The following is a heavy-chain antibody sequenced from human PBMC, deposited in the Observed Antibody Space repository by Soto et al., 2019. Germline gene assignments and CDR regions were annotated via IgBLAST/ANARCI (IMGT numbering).Heavy chain of an antibody. D-gene: IGHD3-10*01. CDR1: GGSISSSSYY. Sequence: QLQLQESGPGLVKPSETLSLTCTVSGGSISSSSYYWGWIRQPPGKGLEWIGSIYYSGSTYYNPSLKIRVTISVDTSKNQFSLQLGSVTAADTAVYYCARAHTMVRGVYDYWGQGTLVTVSS. CDR3: ARAHTMVRGVYDY. V-gene: IGHV4-39*01. J-gene: IGHJ4*02. CDR2: IYYSGST.